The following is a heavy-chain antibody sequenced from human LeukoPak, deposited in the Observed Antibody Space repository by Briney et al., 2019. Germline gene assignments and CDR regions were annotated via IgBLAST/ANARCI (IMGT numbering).Heavy chain of an antibody. V-gene: IGHV3-53*01. CDR3: ARDILGYCSNTSCYHTSSFDY. D-gene: IGHD2-2*01. Sequence: PGGSLRLSCAASGFTVSTNYMNWGRQAPGKGLEWVSVIYSGGSTYYADSVKGRFTISRDNSKNTLYLQMNSLRAEDTAVYYCARDILGYCSNTSCYHTSSFDYWGQGTLVTVSS. CDR1: GFTVSTNY. CDR2: IYSGGST. J-gene: IGHJ4*02.